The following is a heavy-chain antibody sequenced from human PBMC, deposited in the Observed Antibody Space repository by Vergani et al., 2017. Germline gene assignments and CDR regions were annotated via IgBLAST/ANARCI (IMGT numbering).Heavy chain of an antibody. J-gene: IGHJ4*02. D-gene: IGHD3-10*01. CDR3: TRAPGGSGSYANY. CDR1: GFTFGDYA. Sequence: EVQLLESGGGLVQPGRSLRLSCTASGFTFGDYAMSWFRQAPGKGLEWVGFIRSKAYGGTTEYAASVKGRFTISRDDSKSIAYLQMNSLKTEDTAVYYCTRAPGGSGSYANYWGQGTLVTVSS. CDR2: IRSKAYGGTT. V-gene: IGHV3-49*03.